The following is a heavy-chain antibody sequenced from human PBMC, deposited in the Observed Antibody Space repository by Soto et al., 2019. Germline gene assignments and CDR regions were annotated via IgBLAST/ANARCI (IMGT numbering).Heavy chain of an antibody. CDR1: GGSISSSSYY. J-gene: IGHJ5*02. Sequence: PSETLSLTCTVSGGSISSSSYYWGWIRQPPGKGLEWIGSIYYSGSTYYNPSLKSRVTISVDTSKNQFSLKLSSVTAADTAVYYSASSAADYYDSSGYYPEYNWFDPWGQGTLVTVSS. CDR3: ASSAADYYDSSGYYPEYNWFDP. D-gene: IGHD3-22*01. V-gene: IGHV4-39*01. CDR2: IYYSGST.